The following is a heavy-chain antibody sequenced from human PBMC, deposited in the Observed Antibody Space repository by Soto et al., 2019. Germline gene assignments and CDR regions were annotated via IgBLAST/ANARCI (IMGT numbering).Heavy chain of an antibody. CDR1: GFTFDDYT. Sequence: GGSLRLSCAAPGFTFDDYTMHWVRQAPGKGLEWVSLISWDGGSTYYADSVKGRFTISRDNSKNSLYLQMNSLRTEDTALYYCAKSLRPPNILTGYRYYYYYGMDVWGQGTTVTVSS. CDR2: ISWDGGST. D-gene: IGHD3-9*01. J-gene: IGHJ6*02. CDR3: AKSLRPPNILTGYRYYYYYGMDV. V-gene: IGHV3-43*01.